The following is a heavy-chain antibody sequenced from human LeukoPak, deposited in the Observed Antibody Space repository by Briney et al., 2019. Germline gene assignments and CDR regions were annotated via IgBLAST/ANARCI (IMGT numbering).Heavy chain of an antibody. CDR1: GGSFSGYY. V-gene: IGHV4-34*01. J-gene: IGHJ4*02. Sequence: SETLSLTCAVYGGSFSGYYWSWIRQPPGKGLEWIGEINHSGSTNYNPSLKSRVTISLDTSKNQFSLNLNSVTAADTAVYYCAEGYCSSTSCYTLISWGQGTLVTVSS. D-gene: IGHD2-2*02. CDR3: AEGYCSSTSCYTLIS. CDR2: INHSGST.